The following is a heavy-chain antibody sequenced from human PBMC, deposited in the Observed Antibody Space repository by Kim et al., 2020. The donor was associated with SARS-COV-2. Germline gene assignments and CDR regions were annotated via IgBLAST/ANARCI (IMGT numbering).Heavy chain of an antibody. CDR1: GGSISSNY. D-gene: IGHD2-21*02. CDR3: ARHGRSGVGDWGANDY. J-gene: IGHJ4*01. Sequence: SETLSLTCTVSGGSISSNYWTWIRQPPGMGLEWIGHIYYSAGASYNPSLKSRAPISVDTSKNQFSLRLSSVTAADPAVYYCARHGRSGVGDWGANDYWV. CDR2: IYYSAGA. V-gene: IGHV4-59*08.